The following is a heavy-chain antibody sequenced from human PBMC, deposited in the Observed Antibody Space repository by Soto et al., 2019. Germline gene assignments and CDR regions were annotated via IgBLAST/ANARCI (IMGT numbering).Heavy chain of an antibody. V-gene: IGHV3-53*01. J-gene: IGHJ6*02. CDR2: IYSGGST. Sequence: LRLSCAASESTVSSNYMNWVRQAPRKGLECVSTIYSGGSTYYADSVKGRFTISRDNSKNTLYLQMNNLRAEDTAVYYCAGGVGATNYGMDVWGQGTTVTVSS. CDR1: ESTVSSNY. CDR3: AGGVGATNYGMDV. D-gene: IGHD1-26*01.